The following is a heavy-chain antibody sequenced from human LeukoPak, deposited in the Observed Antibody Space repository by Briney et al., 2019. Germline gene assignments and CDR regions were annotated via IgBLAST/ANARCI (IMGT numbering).Heavy chain of an antibody. D-gene: IGHD3-10*01. CDR2: IKQDGSEK. CDR1: GFTFSSYW. Sequence: GFLRLSCAASGFTFSSYWMSWVRQAPGKGLEWVANIKQDGSEKYYVDSVKGRFTISRDNAKNSLYLQMNSLRAEDTAVYYCARDLARGSGSEPTPSFDYWGQGTLVTVSS. CDR3: ARDLARGSGSEPTPSFDY. V-gene: IGHV3-7*03. J-gene: IGHJ4*02.